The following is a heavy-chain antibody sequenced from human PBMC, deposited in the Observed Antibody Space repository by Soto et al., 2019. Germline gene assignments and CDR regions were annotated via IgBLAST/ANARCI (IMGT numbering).Heavy chain of an antibody. D-gene: IGHD3-10*01. Sequence: GGSLRLSCTASGFTFSSYGMHWVRQAPGKGLEWVAVIWYDGSNKYYADSVKGRFTISRDNSKNTLYLQMNSLRAEDTAVYYCAREDISMAHYSSYGMVVPCPAPTVSVFS. CDR2: IWYDGSNK. J-gene: IGHJ6*02. V-gene: IGHV3-33*01. CDR1: GFTFSSYG. CDR3: AREDISMAHYSSYGMVV.